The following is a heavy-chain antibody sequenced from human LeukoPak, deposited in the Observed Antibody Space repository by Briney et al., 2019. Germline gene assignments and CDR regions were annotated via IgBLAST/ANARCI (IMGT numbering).Heavy chain of an antibody. D-gene: IGHD6-19*01. CDR1: GYTFTSYD. J-gene: IGHJ3*02. Sequence: ASVKVSCKASGYTFTSYDVNWVRQATGQGLEWMGWMNPNSGNTGYAQKFQGRVTMTRNTSISTAYMELSSLRSEDTAVYYCARGQCHQCGDAFDIWGQGTMVTVSS. V-gene: IGHV1-8*01. CDR3: ARGQCHQCGDAFDI. CDR2: MNPNSGNT.